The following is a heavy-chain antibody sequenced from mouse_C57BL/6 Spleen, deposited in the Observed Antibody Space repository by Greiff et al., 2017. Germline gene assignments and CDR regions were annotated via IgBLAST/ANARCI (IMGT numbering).Heavy chain of an antibody. CDR2: FHPYNDDT. Sequence: VQLQQSGAELVKPGASVKMSCKASGYTFTTYPIEWMKQNHGKSLEWIGNFHPYNDDTKYNEKFKGKATLTVEKSSNTVYLQLSRLTSDDSAVYYSTRSSTFFYYFDYWGQGTTLTVSS. J-gene: IGHJ2*01. CDR1: GYTFTTYP. D-gene: IGHD5-1*01. CDR3: TRSSTFFYYFDY. V-gene: IGHV1-47*01.